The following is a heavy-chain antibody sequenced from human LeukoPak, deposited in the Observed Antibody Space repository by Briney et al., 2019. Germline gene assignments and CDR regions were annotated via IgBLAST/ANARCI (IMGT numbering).Heavy chain of an antibody. V-gene: IGHV4-34*01. CDR2: INHSGST. Sequence: SETLSLTCAVYGGSFSGYYWSWIRQPPGKGLEWIGEINHSGSTNYNPSLKSRVTISVDTSKNQFSLKLSSVTAADTAVYYCARLCITMVRGVTWGQGTLVTVSS. CDR3: ARLCITMVRGVT. D-gene: IGHD3-10*01. CDR1: GGSFSGYY. J-gene: IGHJ5*02.